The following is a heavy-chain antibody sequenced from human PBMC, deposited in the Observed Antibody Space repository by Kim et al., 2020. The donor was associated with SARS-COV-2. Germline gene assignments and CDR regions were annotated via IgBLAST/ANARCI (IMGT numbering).Heavy chain of an antibody. CDR3: ARDSYGDYSFDY. CDR1: GFTFTSYS. CDR2: ISSSSRYI. D-gene: IGHD4-17*01. J-gene: IGHJ4*02. Sequence: GGSLRLSCAASGFTFTSYSMNWVRQAPGKGLEWVSSISSSSRYIYYADSVKGRFTISRDNAKNSLYLQINSLRTEDTAVYYCARDSYGDYSFDYWGQGT. V-gene: IGHV3-21*01.